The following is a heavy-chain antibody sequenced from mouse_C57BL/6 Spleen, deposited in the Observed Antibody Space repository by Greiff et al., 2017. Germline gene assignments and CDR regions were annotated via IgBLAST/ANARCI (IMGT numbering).Heavy chain of an antibody. CDR2: IDPSGSDT. Sequence: VQLQQPGAELVRPGSSVKLSCKASGYTFTSYWLHWVKQRPRQGLEWIGNIDPSGSDTHYNEKFKDKAPLTVDKTSSTAYIQLRSLTSEDSAVDYCARSEGYYGRSEYFYVWGTGTTVTVSS. D-gene: IGHD1-1*01. V-gene: IGHV1-52*01. CDR1: GYTFTSYW. CDR3: ARSEGYYGRSEYFYV. J-gene: IGHJ1*03.